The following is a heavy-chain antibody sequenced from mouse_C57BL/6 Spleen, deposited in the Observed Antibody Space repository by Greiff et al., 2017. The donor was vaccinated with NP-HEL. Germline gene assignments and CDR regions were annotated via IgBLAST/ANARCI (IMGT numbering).Heavy chain of an antibody. D-gene: IGHD2-13*01. Sequence: EVMLVESGGDLVKPGGSLKLSCAASGFTFSSYGMSWVRQTPDKRLEWVATISSGGSYTYYPDSVKGRFTISRDNAKNTLYLQMSSLKSEDTAMYYCARQGGRGDEAWFAYWGQGTLVTVSA. J-gene: IGHJ3*01. CDR2: ISSGGSYT. V-gene: IGHV5-6*02. CDR1: GFTFSSYG. CDR3: ARQGGRGDEAWFAY.